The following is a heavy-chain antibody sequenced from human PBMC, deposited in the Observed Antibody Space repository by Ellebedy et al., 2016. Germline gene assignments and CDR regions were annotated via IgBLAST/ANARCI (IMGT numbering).Heavy chain of an antibody. Sequence: ASVKVSXXASGYTFTSYYMHWVRQAPGQGLEWMGIINPSGGSTNYAQKFQGRVTMTRDTSISTAYMELSRLRSDDTAVYYCAREVDSSGTLNPWGQGTLVTVSS. CDR3: AREVDSSGTLNP. CDR1: GYTFTSYY. CDR2: INPSGGST. V-gene: IGHV1-2*02. J-gene: IGHJ5*02. D-gene: IGHD3-22*01.